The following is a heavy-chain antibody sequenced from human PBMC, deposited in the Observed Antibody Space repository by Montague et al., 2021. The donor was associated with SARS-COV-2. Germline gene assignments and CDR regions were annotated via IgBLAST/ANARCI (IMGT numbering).Heavy chain of an antibody. J-gene: IGHJ4*02. Sequence: SLRLSCAASGFIFNKYGVGWVRQAPGKGLEWVSVINVFGTTSYYADSVRGRFTMSRDNYRNTLDLHIISPRADDTAIYYCVKGRSTDWTRDFDSWGQGTLVTVSS. CDR2: INVFGTTS. D-gene: IGHD3-9*01. CDR1: GFIFNKYG. V-gene: IGHV3-23*01. CDR3: VKGRSTDWTRDFDS.